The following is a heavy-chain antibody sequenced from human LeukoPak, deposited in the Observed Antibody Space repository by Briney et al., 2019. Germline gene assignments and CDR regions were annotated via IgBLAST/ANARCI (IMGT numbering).Heavy chain of an antibody. D-gene: IGHD1-26*01. Sequence: GGSLRLSCAASGFIFSSYEMNWVRQAPGKGLEWLSYISSGRTTYYADSVKGRFTISRDNAKNSLYIQMNSLTTEDTAVYYCARESGSHFDSWGQGTLVTVSS. V-gene: IGHV3-48*03. CDR1: GFIFSSYE. J-gene: IGHJ4*02. CDR3: ARESGSHFDS. CDR2: ISSGRTT.